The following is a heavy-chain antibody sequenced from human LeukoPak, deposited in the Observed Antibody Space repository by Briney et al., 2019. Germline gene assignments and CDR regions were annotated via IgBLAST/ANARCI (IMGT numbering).Heavy chain of an antibody. Sequence: PSETLSLTCTVSGGSVRSSSYYWSWIRQPPGKGLEWIGYIYYSGSTNYNPSLKSRVTISADTSKNQFSLKLSSVTAAGTAVYYCARAYSSSWYMNWGQGTLVTVSS. V-gene: IGHV4-61*01. CDR2: IYYSGST. J-gene: IGHJ4*02. CDR3: ARAYSSSWYMN. D-gene: IGHD6-13*01. CDR1: GGSVRSSSYY.